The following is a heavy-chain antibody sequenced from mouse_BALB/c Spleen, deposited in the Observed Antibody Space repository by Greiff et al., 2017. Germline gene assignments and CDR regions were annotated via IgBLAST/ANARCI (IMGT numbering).Heavy chain of an antibody. V-gene: IGHV5-6-5*01. J-gene: IGHJ2*01. Sequence: EVMLVESGGGLVKPGGSLKLSCAASGFTFSSYAMSWVRQTPEKRLEWVASISSGGSTYYPDSVKGRFTISRDNARNILYLQMSSLRSEDTAMYYCARPSYYGSSYGYWGQGTTLTVSS. CDR1: GFTFSSYA. CDR2: ISSGGST. D-gene: IGHD1-1*01. CDR3: ARPSYYGSSYGY.